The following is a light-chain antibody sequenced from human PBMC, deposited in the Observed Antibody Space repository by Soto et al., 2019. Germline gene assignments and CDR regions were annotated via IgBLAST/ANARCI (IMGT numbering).Light chain of an antibody. J-gene: IGLJ1*01. CDR2: DVS. Sequence: QSALTQPRSVSGSPGQSVTISSTGTRSDVGGYNYVSWYQQHPGKAPKLMIYDVSKRPSGVPDRFSGSKSGNTASLTISGLQAEDEADYYCCSYAGSYTFSYVFGTGTKLTVL. CDR3: CSYAGSYTFSYV. CDR1: RSDVGGYNY. V-gene: IGLV2-11*01.